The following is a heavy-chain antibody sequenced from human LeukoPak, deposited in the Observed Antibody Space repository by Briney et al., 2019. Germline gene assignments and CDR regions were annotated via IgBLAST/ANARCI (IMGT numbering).Heavy chain of an antibody. D-gene: IGHD3-10*01. CDR3: AKDGDKGITMVRGDNWFDP. V-gene: IGHV3-23*01. CDR2: ISGSGGST. J-gene: IGHJ5*02. CDR1: GFTFSTYA. Sequence: GGSLRLSCAASGFTFSTYAMSWVRQAPGKGLEWVSAISGSGGSTYYADSVKGRFTISRDNSKNTLYLQMNSLRAEDTAVYYCAKDGDKGITMVRGDNWFDPWGQGTLVTVSS.